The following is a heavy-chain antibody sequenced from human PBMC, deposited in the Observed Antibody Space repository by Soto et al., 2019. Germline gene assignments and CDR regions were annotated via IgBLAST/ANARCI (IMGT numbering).Heavy chain of an antibody. D-gene: IGHD3-3*01. CDR1: GGSVSSGSYY. CDR2: IYYSGST. CDR3: AREDYDFWSGYSVY. J-gene: IGHJ4*02. Sequence: PSETLSLTCTVSGGSVSSGSYYWSWIRQPPGKGLEWIGYIYYSGSTNYNPSLKSRVTISVDTSKNQFSLKLSSVTAADTAVYYCAREDYDFWSGYSVYWGQGTLVTVSS. V-gene: IGHV4-61*01.